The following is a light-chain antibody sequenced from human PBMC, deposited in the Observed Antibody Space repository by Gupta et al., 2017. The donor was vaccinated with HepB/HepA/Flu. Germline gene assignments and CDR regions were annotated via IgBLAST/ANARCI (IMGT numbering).Light chain of an antibody. V-gene: IGLV2-14*03. CDR2: DVS. CDR3: SSYTSSSTYV. J-gene: IGLJ1*01. CDR1: SSDVGGYNY. Sequence: QSALTQPASVSGSPGQSITISCTGTSSDVGGYNYVSWYQQHPGKAPKLMIYDVSNRPPGVSNRFSGSKSGNTAPLTISGLQAEDEADYYCSSYTSSSTYVFGTGTKVTVL.